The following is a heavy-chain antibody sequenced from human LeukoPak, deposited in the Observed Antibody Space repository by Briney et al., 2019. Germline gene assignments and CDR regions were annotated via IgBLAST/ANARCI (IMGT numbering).Heavy chain of an antibody. Sequence: SETLSLTCTVSGGSISSGGYYWSWIRQHPGKGLEWIGYIYYSGSTYYNPSLKSRVTISVDTSKNQFSLKLSSVTAADTAVYYCARGAYYDSSGVGYWYFDLWGRGTLVTVSS. CDR1: GGSISSGGYY. J-gene: IGHJ2*01. V-gene: IGHV4-30-4*08. D-gene: IGHD3-22*01. CDR2: IYYSGST. CDR3: ARGAYYDSSGVGYWYFDL.